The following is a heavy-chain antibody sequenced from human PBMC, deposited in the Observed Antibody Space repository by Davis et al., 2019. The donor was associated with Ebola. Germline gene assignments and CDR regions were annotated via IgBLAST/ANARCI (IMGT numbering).Heavy chain of an antibody. CDR2: ISYDGSNK. V-gene: IGHV3-30*12. CDR1: GFTFSSYG. D-gene: IGHD6-19*01. J-gene: IGHJ6*02. CDR3: ETLIAVADRSMDV. Sequence: GESLKISCAASGFTFSSYGMHWVRQAPDKGLEWVAVISYDGSNKYYADSVKGRFTISRDNAKNSLYLQMNSLRAEDTAVYYCETLIAVADRSMDVWGQGTTVTVSS.